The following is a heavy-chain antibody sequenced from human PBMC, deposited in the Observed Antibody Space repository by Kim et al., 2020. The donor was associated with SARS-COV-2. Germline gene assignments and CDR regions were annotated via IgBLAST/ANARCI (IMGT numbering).Heavy chain of an antibody. D-gene: IGHD3-10*01. V-gene: IGHV1-24*01. J-gene: IGHJ4*02. Sequence: ASVKVSCKVSGYTLTELSMHWVRQAPGKGLEWMGGFDPEDGETIYAQKFQGRVTMTEDTSTDTAYMELSSLRSEDTAVYYCATVGGVRGAVPYGSGRGVFDYWGQGTLVTVSS. CDR2: FDPEDGET. CDR3: ATVGGVRGAVPYGSGRGVFDY. CDR1: GYTLTELS.